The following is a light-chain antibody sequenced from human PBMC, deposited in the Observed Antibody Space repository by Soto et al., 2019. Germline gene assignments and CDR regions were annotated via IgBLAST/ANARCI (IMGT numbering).Light chain of an antibody. CDR2: DAS. V-gene: IGKV1-33*01. CDR1: QDISNY. J-gene: IGKJ4*01. CDR3: QQYDNLPLT. Sequence: DIQMTQSPSSLSASVGGRVTITCQASQDISNYLNWYQQKPGKAPKLLIYDASNLETGVPSRFSGSGSGTDFTFTISILQPEDIATYYCQQYDNLPLTFGGGTKVEIK.